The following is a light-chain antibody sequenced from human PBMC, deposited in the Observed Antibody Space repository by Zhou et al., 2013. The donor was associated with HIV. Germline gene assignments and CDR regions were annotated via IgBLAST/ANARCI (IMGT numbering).Light chain of an antibody. CDR2: EAS. V-gene: IGKV3-20*01. CDR3: QQYGSPPPT. CDR1: QSVSSN. J-gene: IGKJ1*01. Sequence: EIVLTQSPGTLSLSPGERATLSCRASQSVSSNLAWYQQKPGQPPRLLVSEASNRAPGIPDRFSGSGSGTDFTLTISRLEPEDFALYHCQQYGSPPPTFGQGTKVDI.